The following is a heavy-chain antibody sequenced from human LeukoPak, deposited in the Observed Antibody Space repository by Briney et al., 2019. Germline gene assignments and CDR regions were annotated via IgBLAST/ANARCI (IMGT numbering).Heavy chain of an antibody. D-gene: IGHD1-26*01. CDR3: ARDGRISPYYGMDV. Sequence: SETLSVTRTVPRGSIFGSSYYCGWTRLPPGKWRGCMRSIYYSGSTYYNPSLKSRVTISVDTSKNQFSLKLSSVTAADTAVYYCARDGRISPYYGMDVWGQGTTVTVSS. CDR2: IYYSGST. V-gene: IGHV4-39*07. CDR1: RGSIFGSSYY. J-gene: IGHJ6*02.